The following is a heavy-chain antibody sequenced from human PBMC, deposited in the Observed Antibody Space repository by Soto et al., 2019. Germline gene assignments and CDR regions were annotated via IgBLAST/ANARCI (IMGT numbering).Heavy chain of an antibody. CDR2: ISDSGKTI. D-gene: IGHD7-27*01. Sequence: PGGSLRLSCAASGFTFSDHYMSWIRQTPGKGLEWVSYISDSGKTIYYADSVKGRFTISRDNAKNSLYLQMNSLRVEDTAMYYCSRPGPNSLDFSDLWGQGVLVTVSS. CDR3: SRPGPNSLDFSDL. J-gene: IGHJ5*02. V-gene: IGHV3-11*01. CDR1: GFTFSDHY.